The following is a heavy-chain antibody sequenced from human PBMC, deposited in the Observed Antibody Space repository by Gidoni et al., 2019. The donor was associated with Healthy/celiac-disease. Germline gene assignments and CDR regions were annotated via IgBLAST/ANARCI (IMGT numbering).Heavy chain of an antibody. J-gene: IGHJ4*02. D-gene: IGHD6-19*01. CDR2: IWYDGSNK. CDR1: GFTFSSYG. CDR3: ARDTDGAVAGLDY. V-gene: IGHV3-33*01. Sequence: QVQLVESGGGVVQPGRSLRLSCAASGFTFSSYGMHWVRQAPGKGLEWVAVIWYDGSNKYYADSVKGRFTISRDNSKNTLYLQMNSLRAEDTAVYYCARDTDGAVAGLDYWGQGTLVTVSS.